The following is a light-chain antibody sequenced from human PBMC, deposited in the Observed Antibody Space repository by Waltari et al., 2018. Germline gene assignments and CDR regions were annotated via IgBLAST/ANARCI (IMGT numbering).Light chain of an antibody. CDR1: QSVSRY. CDR3: QQRSKWPFT. V-gene: IGKV3-11*01. Sequence: EIVLTQSPATLSLSPGERATLSCRASQSVSRYLAWYQQKPGQAPRLLMYDASNRATGIPAMFSGSGSGTDFTLTISSLEPEDFAVYYCQQRSKWPFTFGQGTGLEIK. CDR2: DAS. J-gene: IGKJ5*01.